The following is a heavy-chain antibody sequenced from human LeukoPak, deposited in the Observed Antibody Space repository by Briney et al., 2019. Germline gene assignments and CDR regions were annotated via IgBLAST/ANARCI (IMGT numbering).Heavy chain of an antibody. V-gene: IGHV3-23*01. Sequence: GGSLRLSCAASRFTFSSSAMSWVRQAPGKGLEWVSTISGSGGSTYSTDSVKGRFTISTDTAKSSLFLQMNGLSADDTAVYYCVRDYVYAFDIWGQGTMVTVSS. D-gene: IGHD3-16*01. CDR3: VRDYVYAFDI. CDR2: ISGSGGST. J-gene: IGHJ3*02. CDR1: RFTFSSSA.